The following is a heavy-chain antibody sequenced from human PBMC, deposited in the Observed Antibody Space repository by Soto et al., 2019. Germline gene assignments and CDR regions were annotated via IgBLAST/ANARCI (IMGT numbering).Heavy chain of an antibody. J-gene: IGHJ5*02. CDR3: ASTVTAMVLSCFDP. CDR1: GGTFSCYA. V-gene: IGHV1-69*13. CDR2: IIPIFGTA. D-gene: IGHD5-18*01. Sequence: GASVKVSCKASGGTFSCYAISWVRQAPVQGLEWMGGIIPIFGTANYAQKFQGRVTITADESTSTAYMELSSLRSGDTAVYYCASTVTAMVLSCFDPWGQGTLVTVSS.